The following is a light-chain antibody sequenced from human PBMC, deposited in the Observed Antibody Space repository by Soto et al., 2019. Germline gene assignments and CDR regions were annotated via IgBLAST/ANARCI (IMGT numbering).Light chain of an antibody. CDR3: CSFVRTNGLL. Sequence: QSVLTQPASVSGSPGQSITISCTGTSSDVGSYDLVSWYQHHSGKAPKIIIYEVNKRPSGISDRFSGSKSGNTASLTIYGLQDEDEAYYCCCSFVRTNGLLFGGGTKLTVL. CDR2: EVN. J-gene: IGLJ2*01. CDR1: SSDVGSYDL. V-gene: IGLV2-23*02.